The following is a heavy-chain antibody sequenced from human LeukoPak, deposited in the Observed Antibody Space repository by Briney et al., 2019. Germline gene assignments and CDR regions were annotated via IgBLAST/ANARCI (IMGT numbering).Heavy chain of an antibody. V-gene: IGHV4-34*01. CDR3: ARNSYSYGYLTGYYLDF. CDR1: GGSFSGYY. D-gene: IGHD5-18*01. CDR2: INHSGST. J-gene: IGHJ4*02. Sequence: SETLSLTCAVYGGSFSGYYWSWIRQSPGKGLERIGEINHSGSTNYNPSLKSRVTVSVDTSKNQFSLNLSSVTAADTAVYYCARNSYSYGYLTGYYLDFWGQGTLVTVSS.